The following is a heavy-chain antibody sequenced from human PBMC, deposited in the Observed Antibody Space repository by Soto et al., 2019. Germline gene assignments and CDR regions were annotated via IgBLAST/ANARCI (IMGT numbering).Heavy chain of an antibody. J-gene: IGHJ6*02. CDR2: INHRGST. V-gene: IGHV4-34*01. Sequence: PSETLSLTCAVYGGSFSGYYWSWIRQPPGKGLEWIGEINHRGSTNYNPSLKSRVTISVDTSKNQFSLKLSSVTAADTAVYYCARGVLAYFSYYYYGMDVWGQGTTVTVS. CDR3: ARGVLAYFSYYYYGMDV. CDR1: GGSFSGYY. D-gene: IGHD3-10*01.